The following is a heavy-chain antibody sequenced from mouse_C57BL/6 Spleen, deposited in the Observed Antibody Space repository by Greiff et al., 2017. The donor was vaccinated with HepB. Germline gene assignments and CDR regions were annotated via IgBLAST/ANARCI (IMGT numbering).Heavy chain of an antibody. CDR3: ARHEEGGYDYVWYFDV. J-gene: IGHJ1*03. V-gene: IGHV1-62-2*01. D-gene: IGHD2-4*01. Sequence: QVQLKQSGAELVKPGASVKLSCKASGYTFTEYTIHWVKQRSGQGLEWIGWFYPGSGSIKYNEKFKDKATLTADKSSSTVYMELSRLTSEDSAVYFCARHEEGGYDYVWYFDVWGTGTTVTVSS. CDR2: FYPGSGSI. CDR1: GYTFTEYT.